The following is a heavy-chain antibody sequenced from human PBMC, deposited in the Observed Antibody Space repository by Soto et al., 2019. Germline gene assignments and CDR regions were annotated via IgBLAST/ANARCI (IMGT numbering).Heavy chain of an antibody. V-gene: IGHV3-30*18. CDR3: VKDKGRKYFDY. CDR1: GLTFSRAG. J-gene: IGHJ4*02. Sequence: GGSLRLSCTVSGLTFSRAGMHWVRQAPGKGLEWVALISDDGSTEYYADSVKGRFTIARDNSRNTLYLQMNSLRVEDTAVCFCVKDKGRKYFDYWGQGTLVTVSS. CDR2: ISDDGSTE. D-gene: IGHD1-26*01.